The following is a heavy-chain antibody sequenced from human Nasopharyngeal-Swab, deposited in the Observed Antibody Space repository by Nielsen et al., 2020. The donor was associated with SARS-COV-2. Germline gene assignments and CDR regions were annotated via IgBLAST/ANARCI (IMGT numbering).Heavy chain of an antibody. J-gene: IGHJ4*02. CDR1: GFTFSSYG. CDR2: ISSRGDYI. V-gene: IGHV3-21*01. Sequence: GGSLRLSCAASGFTFSSYGMNWVRQAPGKGLEWVSAISSRGDYIYYAPSVKGRFTISRDDAKNSLYLQMNSLRAEDTAVYYCARDTPAMFAYWGQGTLVTVSS. CDR3: ARDTPAMFAY.